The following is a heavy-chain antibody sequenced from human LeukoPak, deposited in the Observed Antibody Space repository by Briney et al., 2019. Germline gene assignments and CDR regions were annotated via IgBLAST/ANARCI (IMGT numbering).Heavy chain of an antibody. D-gene: IGHD2-15*01. Sequence: ASVKVSCKASGYTFTSHDINWVRQAPGQGLEWRGRMNRNSGKTDYAQKFQSSVTITRKTSISTAYMELRSLRSDDTAVYYSARLGRRHDSFDIWGQGTMVTVSS. J-gene: IGHJ3*02. CDR2: MNRNSGKT. V-gene: IGHV1-8*01. CDR3: ARLGRRHDSFDI. CDR1: GYTFTSHD.